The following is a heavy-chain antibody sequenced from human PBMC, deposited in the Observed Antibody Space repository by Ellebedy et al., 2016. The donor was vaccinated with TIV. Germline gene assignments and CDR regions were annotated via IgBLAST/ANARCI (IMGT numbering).Heavy chain of an antibody. Sequence: AASVKVSCKASGYTFTSSGITWARQPPGQGLEWLGIINPSGGSTSYAQKFQGRVTMTRDTSTSTVYMELSSLRSEDTAVYYCARDRGNHYYDSSGSYWFDPWGQGTLVTVAS. CDR1: GYTFTSSG. J-gene: IGHJ5*02. CDR2: INPSGGST. V-gene: IGHV1-46*01. D-gene: IGHD3-22*01. CDR3: ARDRGNHYYDSSGSYWFDP.